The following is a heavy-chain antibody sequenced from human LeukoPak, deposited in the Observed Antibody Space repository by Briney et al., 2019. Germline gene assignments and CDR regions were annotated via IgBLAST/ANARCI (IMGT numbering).Heavy chain of an antibody. CDR2: INPNSGGT. Sequence: ASVKVSCKASGYTFTGYYMHWVRQAPGQGLEWMGRINPNSGGTNYAQKFQGRVTMTRDTSISTAYMELSRLRSDDTAVYYCARVGSRITMASEFDYWGQGTLVTVSS. CDR1: GYTFTGYY. J-gene: IGHJ4*02. CDR3: ARVGSRITMASEFDY. D-gene: IGHD3-10*01. V-gene: IGHV1-2*06.